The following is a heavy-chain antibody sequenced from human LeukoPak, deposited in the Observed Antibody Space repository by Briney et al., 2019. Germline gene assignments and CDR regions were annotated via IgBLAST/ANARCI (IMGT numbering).Heavy chain of an antibody. J-gene: IGHJ4*02. D-gene: IGHD5-18*01. CDR3: AKDFRGYSYFFDY. CDR1: GFTFSSYA. Sequence: PGGSLRLSCAASGFTFSSYAMSWVRQAPGKGLEWVSAISGSGGSTYYADSVKGRFTISRDNSKNTLYLQMNSQRAEDTAVYYCAKDFRGYSYFFDYWGQGTLVTVSS. CDR2: ISGSGGST. V-gene: IGHV3-23*01.